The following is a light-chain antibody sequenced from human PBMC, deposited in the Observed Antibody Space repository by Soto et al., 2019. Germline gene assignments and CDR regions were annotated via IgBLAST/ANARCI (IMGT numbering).Light chain of an antibody. CDR3: QQRSNCPLT. J-gene: IGKJ4*01. CDR1: QSVSSS. CDR2: DAS. V-gene: IGKV3-11*01. Sequence: EIVLTQSPATLSLSPGERATLSCRASQSVSSSLAWYQQKPGQSPRLLIHDASKRATGIPARFSGSGSGTDFTLTISSLEPEDFAVYYCQQRSNCPLTFGGGTKVEIK.